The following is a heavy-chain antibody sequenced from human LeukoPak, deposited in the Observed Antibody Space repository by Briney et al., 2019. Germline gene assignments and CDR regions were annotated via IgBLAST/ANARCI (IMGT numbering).Heavy chain of an antibody. CDR2: ISYDGSNK. CDR3: ARDLYDILTGYPEYSFDY. J-gene: IGHJ4*02. CDR1: GFTFSSYA. V-gene: IGHV3-30-3*01. Sequence: GGSLRLSCAASGFTFSSYAMHWVRQAPGKGLEWVAVISYDGSNKYYADSVKGRFTISRDNSKNTLYLQMNSLRAKDTAVYYCARDLYDILTGYPEYSFDYWGQGTLVTVSS. D-gene: IGHD3-9*01.